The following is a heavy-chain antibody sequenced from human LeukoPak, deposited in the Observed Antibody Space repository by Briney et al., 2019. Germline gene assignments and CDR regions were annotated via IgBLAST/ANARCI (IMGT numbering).Heavy chain of an antibody. D-gene: IGHD3-3*01. CDR3: ATLGVGPLYLAF. J-gene: IGHJ4*02. CDR1: GFSLSDYY. CDR2: FNNVEIYT. V-gene: IGHV3-11*03. Sequence: PGGSLRVSCAASGFSLSDYYMTWVRQAPGKGLEWIAYFNNVEIYTNYAESVKGRFTISRDSAKNSLYLQMNSLRVEDTAVYYCATLGVGPLYLAFWGQGTLVTVS.